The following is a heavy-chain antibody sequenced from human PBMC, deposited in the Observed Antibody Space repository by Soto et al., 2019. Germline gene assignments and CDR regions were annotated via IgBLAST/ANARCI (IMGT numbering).Heavy chain of an antibody. Sequence: GGSLRLSCAASGFSFSDYYMNWIRQAPGKGLEWVSSFGGSGYSTYYADSVKGRFTISRDNSKNTLYLQMDTLRAEDTAVYYCAKDGGAVPAHFDFWGQGALVTVSS. CDR1: GFSFSDYY. J-gene: IGHJ4*02. CDR2: FGGSGYST. CDR3: AKDGGAVPAHFDF. V-gene: IGHV3-23*01. D-gene: IGHD2-2*01.